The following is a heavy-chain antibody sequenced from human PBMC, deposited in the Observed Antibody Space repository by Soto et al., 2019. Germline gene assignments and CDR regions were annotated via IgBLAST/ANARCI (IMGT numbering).Heavy chain of an antibody. CDR3: AREVPYYDSSVYFSHFYGTDV. CDR2: TYYRSKWYN. Sequence: SQTLSLTCAVSGDSVSRNSAAWNWIRQSPSRGLEWLGRTYYRSKWYNDYAVYVKSRISINPDTSKNQFSLQLNSVTPEDTAVYYCAREVPYYDSSVYFSHFYGTDVWGQGTTVTVSS. V-gene: IGHV6-1*01. CDR1: GDSVSRNSAA. D-gene: IGHD3-22*01. J-gene: IGHJ6*02.